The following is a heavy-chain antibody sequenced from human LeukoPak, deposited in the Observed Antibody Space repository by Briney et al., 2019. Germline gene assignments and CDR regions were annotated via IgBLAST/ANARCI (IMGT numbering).Heavy chain of an antibody. CDR3: ARAAGYSGYSDFDY. CDR1: GYSISSGYY. V-gene: IGHV4-38-2*02. D-gene: IGHD5-12*01. J-gene: IGHJ4*02. CDR2: IYHSAIT. Sequence: SETLSLTCTVSGYSISSGYYWGWIRQPPGKGLEWIGSIYHSAITYYNPSLKNRVTISVDTSKNQFSLRLSSVTAADRAVYYCARAAGYSGYSDFDYWGQGTLVTVSS.